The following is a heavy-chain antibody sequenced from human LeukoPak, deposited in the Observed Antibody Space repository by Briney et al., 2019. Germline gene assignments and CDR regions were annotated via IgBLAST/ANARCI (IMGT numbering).Heavy chain of an antibody. CDR2: ISGSGGST. CDR1: RFTFSSYA. V-gene: IGHV3-23*01. CDR3: AKDLTMIVVAQFDY. Sequence: PGGSLRLSCAASRFTFSSYAMSWVRQAPGKGLEWVSAISGSGGSTYYADSVKGRFTISRDNSKNTLYLQMNSLRAEDTAVYYCAKDLTMIVVAQFDYWGQGTLVTVSS. J-gene: IGHJ4*02. D-gene: IGHD3-22*01.